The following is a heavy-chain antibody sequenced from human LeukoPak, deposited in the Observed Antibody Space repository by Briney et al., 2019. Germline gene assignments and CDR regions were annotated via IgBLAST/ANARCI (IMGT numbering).Heavy chain of an antibody. J-gene: IGHJ4*02. CDR1: GGSFSGYY. CDR2: INHSGST. D-gene: IGHD6-19*01. CDR3: ARGWGAVALDY. V-gene: IGHV4-34*01. Sequence: SETLSLTCAVYGGSFSGYYWSWLRQPPGKGLEWIGEINHSGSTNYNPSLKSRVTISVDTAKNQFSLKLRSVTAADTAVYYCARGWGAVALDYWGQGTLVTVSS.